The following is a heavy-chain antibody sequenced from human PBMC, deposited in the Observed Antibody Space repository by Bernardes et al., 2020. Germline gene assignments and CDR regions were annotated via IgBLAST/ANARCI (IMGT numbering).Heavy chain of an antibody. CDR3: ARDIGGSIAAAGHFDY. V-gene: IGHV4-61*01. CDR1: GGSVSSGSYY. CDR2: IYYSGST. J-gene: IGHJ4*02. Sequence: SKTLYLTCTVSGGSVSSGSYYWSWIRQPPGKGLEWIGYIYYSGSTNYNPSLKSRVTISVDTSKNQFSLKLSSVTAADTAVYYCARDIGGSIAAAGHFDYWGQGTLVTVSS. D-gene: IGHD6-13*01.